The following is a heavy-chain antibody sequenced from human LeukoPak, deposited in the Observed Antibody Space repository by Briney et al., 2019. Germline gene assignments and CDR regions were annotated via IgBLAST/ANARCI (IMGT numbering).Heavy chain of an antibody. CDR2: INPSGGST. D-gene: IGHD2-21*02. J-gene: IGHJ3*02. CDR3: ARDVVGCGGDCYAFDI. Sequence: ASVKVSCKASGYTFISYYMHWVRQAPGQGLEWMGIINPSGGSTSYAQKFQGRVTMTRDTSTSTVYMELSSLRSEDTAVYYCARDVVGCGGDCYAFDIWGQGTMVTVSS. CDR1: GYTFISYY. V-gene: IGHV1-46*01.